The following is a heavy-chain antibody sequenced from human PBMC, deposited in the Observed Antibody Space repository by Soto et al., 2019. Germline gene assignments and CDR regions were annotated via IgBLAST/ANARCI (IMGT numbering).Heavy chain of an antibody. CDR2: LYPGDSET. CDR1: GYSFTTYW. CDR3: AKGLGYSYGPFDY. Sequence: GESLKISCKGSGYSFTTYWIGWVRQMSGKGLEWVGILYPGDSETRYSPSFQGRFTISRDNSKNTLYLQMNSLRAEDTAVYYCAKGLGYSYGPFDYWGQGTLVTVSS. D-gene: IGHD5-18*01. V-gene: IGHV5-51*01. J-gene: IGHJ4*02.